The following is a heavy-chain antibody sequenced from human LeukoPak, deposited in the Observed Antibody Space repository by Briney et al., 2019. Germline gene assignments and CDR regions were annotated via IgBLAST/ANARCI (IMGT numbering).Heavy chain of an antibody. J-gene: IGHJ4*02. V-gene: IGHV4-34*01. CDR2: INNSGST. Sequence: SETLSLTCAVYGGSFSGYYWSWIRQPPGKGLEWIGEINNSGSTNYNPSLKSRVTISVDTSKNQFSLKLSSVTAADTAVYYCARARPPYYYDSSGYGRLKYYFDYWGQGTLVTVSS. CDR3: ARARPPYYYDSSGYGRLKYYFDY. CDR1: GGSFSGYY. D-gene: IGHD3-22*01.